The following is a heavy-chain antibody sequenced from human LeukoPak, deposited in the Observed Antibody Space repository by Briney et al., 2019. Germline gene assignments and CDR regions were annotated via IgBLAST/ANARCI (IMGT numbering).Heavy chain of an antibody. J-gene: IGHJ6*03. CDR2: ISWDGGST. V-gene: IGHV3-43D*03. CDR1: GFTFDDYA. CDR3: AKDAGMSPVNYGDDYYYMDV. D-gene: IGHD4-17*01. Sequence: GGSLRLSCAASGFTFDDYAMHWVRQAPGKGLEWVSLISWDGGSTYYADSVKGRFTISRDNSKNSLYLQMNSLRAEDTALYYCAKDAGMSPVNYGDDYYYMDVWGKGTTVTVSS.